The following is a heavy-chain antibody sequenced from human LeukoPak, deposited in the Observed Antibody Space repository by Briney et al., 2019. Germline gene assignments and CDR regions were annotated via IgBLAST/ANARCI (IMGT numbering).Heavy chain of an antibody. D-gene: IGHD6-6*01. Sequence: GASVKVSCKASGYTFTGYYMHWVRQAPGQGLEWMGWINPNSGGTNYAQKFQGRVTMTRDTSISTAYMELSRLRSDDTAVYYCARSFLSIAARPNEGGWFDPWGQGTLVTVSS. CDR2: INPNSGGT. CDR1: GYTFTGYY. V-gene: IGHV1-2*02. J-gene: IGHJ5*02. CDR3: ARSFLSIAARPNEGGWFDP.